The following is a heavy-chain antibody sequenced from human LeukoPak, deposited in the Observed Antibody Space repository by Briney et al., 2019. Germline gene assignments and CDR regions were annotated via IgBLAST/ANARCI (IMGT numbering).Heavy chain of an antibody. J-gene: IGHJ4*02. CDR1: GGTFSSYA. D-gene: IGHD3-22*01. Sequence: SVKVSCKASGGTFSSYAISWVRQAPGQGLEWMGGIIPIFGTANYAQKFQGRVTITADESTSTAYMELSSLRSEDTAVYYCASPNSSGYYHPFYFDYWGQGTLVTVSS. V-gene: IGHV1-69*13. CDR2: IIPIFGTA. CDR3: ASPNSSGYYHPFYFDY.